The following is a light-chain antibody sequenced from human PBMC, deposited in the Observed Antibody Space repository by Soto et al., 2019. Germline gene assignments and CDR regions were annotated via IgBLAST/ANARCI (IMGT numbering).Light chain of an antibody. Sequence: DIQMTQSPSTLSASVGDRVTITCRASQGISGRLAWYQQKPGKAPNFLIYDVSNLESGVPSRFSGTGSGTEFTLTINSLQPDDFATYYCQQYNSYSTFGPGTKVEVK. CDR2: DVS. CDR1: QGISGR. J-gene: IGKJ1*01. CDR3: QQYNSYST. V-gene: IGKV1-5*01.